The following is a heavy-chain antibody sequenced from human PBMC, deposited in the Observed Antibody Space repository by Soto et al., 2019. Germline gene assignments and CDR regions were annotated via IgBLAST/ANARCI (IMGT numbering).Heavy chain of an antibody. J-gene: IGHJ4*02. V-gene: IGHV3-23*01. D-gene: IGHD6-13*01. Sequence: EVQLLESGGGLVQPGGSLRLSCAASGFTFSSYAMSWVRQAPGKGLEWVSTISGNGDVTSYADSVKGRFTISRDNSKNTQSLQVNSLRAEDTAVDYCAKDRYSRAVTRGIDYWGQGTLVTVSS. CDR3: AKDRYSRAVTRGIDY. CDR2: ISGNGDVT. CDR1: GFTFSSYA.